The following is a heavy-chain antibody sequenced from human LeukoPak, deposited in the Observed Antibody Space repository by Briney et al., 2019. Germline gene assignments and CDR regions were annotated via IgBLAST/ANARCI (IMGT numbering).Heavy chain of an antibody. CDR3: AKAWGPQYSSSWYGAFDI. CDR2: ILYDGSNT. J-gene: IGHJ3*02. CDR1: VFPLSSYG. V-gene: IGHV3-30*18. Sequence: GGPLRLSCAPSVFPLSSYGLHWVRQAPGKGLEGVAVILYDGSNTYYAASVKGRFTISRDNSKNTLYLQMNSLRAEDTAVYYCAKAWGPQYSSSWYGAFDIWGQGTMVTVSS. D-gene: IGHD6-13*01.